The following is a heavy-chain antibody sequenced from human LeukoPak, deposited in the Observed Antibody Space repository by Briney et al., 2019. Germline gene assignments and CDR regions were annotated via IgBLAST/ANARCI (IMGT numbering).Heavy chain of an antibody. D-gene: IGHD6-13*01. CDR1: GGSFSSSSYN. Sequence: SETLSLTCTVSGGSFSSSSYNWGWIRQPPGKGLEWIGSIDNSGSTYYNPSLKSRVTISVDTSKDQLSLKLSSVTAADTAVYYCARLPLRSSWYSPKWFDPWGQGTLVTVSS. CDR3: ARLPLRSSWYSPKWFDP. V-gene: IGHV4-39*01. CDR2: IDNSGST. J-gene: IGHJ5*02.